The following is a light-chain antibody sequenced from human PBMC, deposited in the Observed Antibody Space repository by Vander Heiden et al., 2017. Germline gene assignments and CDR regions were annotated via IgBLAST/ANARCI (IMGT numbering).Light chain of an antibody. Sequence: QSVLTQPPSASGNPGQRVTISCSGSSSNIETNEVYWYQQFPGVAPNLLIYRDYQRSSGVPERFSGSKSGTSASLAISGLRPEDESDYYCAAWDDSLGGVVFGGGTRLTVL. CDR2: RDY. V-gene: IGLV1-47*01. CDR3: AAWDDSLGGVV. J-gene: IGLJ3*02. CDR1: SSNIETNE.